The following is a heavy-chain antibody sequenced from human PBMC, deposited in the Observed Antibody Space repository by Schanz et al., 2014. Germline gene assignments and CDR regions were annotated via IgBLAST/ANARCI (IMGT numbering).Heavy chain of an antibody. J-gene: IGHJ6*02. CDR3: ARLVGPSFYYGMDV. V-gene: IGHV3-23*04. CDR1: GFGFDDYA. CDR2: INWNGGST. Sequence: EVQLVESGGGLVQPRGSLRLSCAASGFGFDDYAMSWVRQAPGKGLEWVSGINWNGGSTYYADSVKGRFIISRDNSKNNSKNTLYVQMNSLRAEDTAVYYCARLVGPSFYYGMDVWGQGTTVTDSS. D-gene: IGHD2-15*01.